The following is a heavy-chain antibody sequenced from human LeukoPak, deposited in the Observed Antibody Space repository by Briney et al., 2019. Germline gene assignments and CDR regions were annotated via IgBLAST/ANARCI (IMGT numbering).Heavy chain of an antibody. V-gene: IGHV3-11*05. CDR1: GLTFSVYY. Sequence: PGGSLTLSCAPSGLTFSVYYMTWIRQAPGKGLECVSYISSSSDYTNYPDSVKGRFTISRDNAKNSLYLQMNSLRAEDTAVYYCARVKVGTTNRFDYWGQGTLVTVSS. J-gene: IGHJ4*02. CDR2: ISSSSDYT. CDR3: ARVKVGTTNRFDY. D-gene: IGHD1-26*01.